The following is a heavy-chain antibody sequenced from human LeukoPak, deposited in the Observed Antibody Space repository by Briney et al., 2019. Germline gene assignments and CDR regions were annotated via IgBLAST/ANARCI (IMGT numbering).Heavy chain of an antibody. CDR1: RGSISSNTYY. CDR3: ARDMFGHYYYYYMDV. J-gene: IGHJ6*03. V-gene: IGHV4-39*07. CDR2: ISNSGSS. D-gene: IGHD3-10*02. Sequence: SETLSLTCTVSRGSISSNTYYWGWIRQPPGKGLEWIGSISNSGSSYYNPSLKSRVTISIDTSKNQFSLKLNSVTAADTAVYYCARDMFGHYYYYYMDVWGKGTTVTVSS.